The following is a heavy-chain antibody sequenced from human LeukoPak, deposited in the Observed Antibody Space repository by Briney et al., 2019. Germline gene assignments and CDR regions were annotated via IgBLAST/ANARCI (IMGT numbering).Heavy chain of an antibody. Sequence: GRSLRLSCAASGFTFSSYGMHWVRQAPGKGLEWVAIISYDAVKKYYADSVKGRFTISRDNSKNTLYLQMNSLRPEDTAVYYCAKDQGIMLRGVMDRLPPSYWGQGTLVTVSS. CDR2: ISYDAVKK. CDR3: AKDQGIMLRGVMDRLPPSY. V-gene: IGHV3-30*18. D-gene: IGHD3-10*01. CDR1: GFTFSSYG. J-gene: IGHJ4*02.